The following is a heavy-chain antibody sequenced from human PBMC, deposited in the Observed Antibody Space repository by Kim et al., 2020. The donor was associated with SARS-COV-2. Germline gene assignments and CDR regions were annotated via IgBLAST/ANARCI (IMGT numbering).Heavy chain of an antibody. CDR2: IFYSGTA. D-gene: IGHD1-26*01. CDR3: ARQPLLLKCHDS. Sequence: SETLSLTCTVSGDSIGTSNYYWGWIRQSPGKGLEWIASIFYSGTAYYNLSLRSRVTVSIDPSKNHFSLNLSSVTAADTAVYYCARQPLLLKCHDSWGQGTLVTVSS. V-gene: IGHV4-39*01. CDR1: GDSIGTSNYY. J-gene: IGHJ4*02.